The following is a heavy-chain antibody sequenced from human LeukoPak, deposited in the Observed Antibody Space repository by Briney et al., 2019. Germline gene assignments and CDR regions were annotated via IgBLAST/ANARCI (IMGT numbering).Heavy chain of an antibody. Sequence: PSETLSLTCAVYGGSFSGYYWSWVRQPPGKGLEWIAFTPYTGNTDYNPSLKSRVAISVDTSKNQFSLKLISVTAADTAVYYCVRHYEGAFGPWGQGTLVTVSS. J-gene: IGHJ5*02. CDR3: VRHYEGAFGP. D-gene: IGHD3-22*01. V-gene: IGHV4-59*08. CDR2: TPYTGNT. CDR1: GGSFSGYY.